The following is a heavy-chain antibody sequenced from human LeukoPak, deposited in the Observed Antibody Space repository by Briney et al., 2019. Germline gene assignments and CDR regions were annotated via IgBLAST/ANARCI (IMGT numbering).Heavy chain of an antibody. D-gene: IGHD6-13*01. J-gene: IGHJ5*02. Sequence: ASVKASCKASGYTFTSYGISWVRHAPGQGLEWMGWISAYNGNTNYAQKLQGRVTMTTDTSTSTAYMELRSLRSDDTAVYYCARVGPTYSSLRPNWFDPWGQGTLVTVSS. V-gene: IGHV1-18*04. CDR3: ARVGPTYSSLRPNWFDP. CDR1: GYTFTSYG. CDR2: ISAYNGNT.